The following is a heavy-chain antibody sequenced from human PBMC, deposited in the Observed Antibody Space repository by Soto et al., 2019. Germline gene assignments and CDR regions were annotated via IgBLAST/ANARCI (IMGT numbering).Heavy chain of an antibody. V-gene: IGHV4-34*01. CDR1: GGSISSYY. CDR2: INHSGST. J-gene: IGHJ4*02. D-gene: IGHD1-26*01. Sequence: SQTLSLTCTVSGGSISSYYWSCIRQPPWKGLEWIGGINHSGSTNYNPSLKSRVTISVDTSKNQFSLKLSSVTAADTAVYYCARGSEIEYWAQGTMVTVSS. CDR3: ARGSEIEY.